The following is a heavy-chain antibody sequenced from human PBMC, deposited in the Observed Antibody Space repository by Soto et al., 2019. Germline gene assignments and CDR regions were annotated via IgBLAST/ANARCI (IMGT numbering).Heavy chain of an antibody. CDR2: ILPIFGTA. J-gene: IGHJ5*02. CDR1: RGSFNWNS. D-gene: IGHD3-22*01. V-gene: IGHV1-69*13. Sequence: PVNVSCKECRGSFNWNSRCSVGQDPGKRLEWMGGILPIFGTANYAQKFQGRVTITADESTSTAYMELSSLRSEDTAVYYCVRDLIGDSSGYYVGSDPWGQGTLVTVSS. CDR3: VRDLIGDSSGYYVGSDP.